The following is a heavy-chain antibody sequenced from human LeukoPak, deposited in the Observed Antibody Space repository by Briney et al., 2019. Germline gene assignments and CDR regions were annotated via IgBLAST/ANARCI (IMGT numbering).Heavy chain of an antibody. CDR2: INHSGST. D-gene: IGHD3-3*01. V-gene: IGHV4-34*01. CDR3: ARRPGTILDS. CDR1: GGSFSGYY. Sequence: SETLSLTCAVYGGSFSGYYWSWIRQPPGKGLEWIGEINHSGSTNYNPSLKSRVTISVDTSKNQFSLKLSSVTAADTAVYYCARRPGTILDSWGQRTLVTVSS. J-gene: IGHJ4*02.